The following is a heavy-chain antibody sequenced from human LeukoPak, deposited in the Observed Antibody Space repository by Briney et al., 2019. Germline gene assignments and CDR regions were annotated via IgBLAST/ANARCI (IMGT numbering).Heavy chain of an antibody. CDR1: GYTFTTYG. CDR3: AAVDTYGSSFDH. CDR2: INGNT. D-gene: IGHD5-18*01. V-gene: IGHV1-18*01. Sequence: ASVKVSCKASGYTFTTYGISWVRQAPGQGLEWMGWINGNTNYAQKLQGRVTMTTDTSTSTAYMELRSLRSDDTAVYYCAAVDTYGSSFDHWGQGTLVTVSS. J-gene: IGHJ4*02.